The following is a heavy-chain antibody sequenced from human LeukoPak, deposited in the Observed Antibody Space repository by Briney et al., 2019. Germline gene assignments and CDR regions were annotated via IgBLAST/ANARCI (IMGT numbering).Heavy chain of an antibody. CDR1: KDSISIGGYY. Sequence: SETLSLTCTVSKDSISIGGYYWSWIRQNPRNCLEWIGYIYHSGTAYYNPSLKSRVTISVDTSKKHFSLNLSSVTAADTAVYYCARDVSGYGNLDCWGQGTLVTVSS. J-gene: IGHJ4*02. V-gene: IGHV4-31*03. CDR2: IYHSGTA. CDR3: ARDVSGYGNLDC. D-gene: IGHD6-13*01.